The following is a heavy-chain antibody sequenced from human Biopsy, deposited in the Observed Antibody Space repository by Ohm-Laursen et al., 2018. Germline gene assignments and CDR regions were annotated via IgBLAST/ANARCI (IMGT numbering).Heavy chain of an antibody. CDR2: INPDTGGT. CDR3: AREKPFGASWGY. D-gene: IGHD6-13*01. Sequence: EASVKVSCKASGYIFTDFYLHWVRQAPGQGLEWLGWINPDTGGTKYAQKFQGRVAMTRDTSISTAYLDLSRLGSEDTAVYYCAREKPFGASWGYWGQGTLVTVSS. V-gene: IGHV1-2*02. J-gene: IGHJ4*02. CDR1: GYIFTDFY.